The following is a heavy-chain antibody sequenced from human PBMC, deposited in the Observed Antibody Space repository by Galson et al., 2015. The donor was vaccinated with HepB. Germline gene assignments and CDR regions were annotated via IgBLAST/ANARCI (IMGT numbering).Heavy chain of an antibody. CDR3: ARDLAPYCSSTSCYIGIFDY. J-gene: IGHJ4*02. CDR2: IKQDGSEK. Sequence: SLRLSCAASGFTFSSYWMSWVRQAPGKGLEWVANIKQDGSEKYYVDSVKGRFTISRDNAKNSLYLQMNSLRAEDTAVYYCARDLAPYCSSTSCYIGIFDYWGQGTLVTVSS. CDR1: GFTFSSYW. D-gene: IGHD2-2*02. V-gene: IGHV3-7*03.